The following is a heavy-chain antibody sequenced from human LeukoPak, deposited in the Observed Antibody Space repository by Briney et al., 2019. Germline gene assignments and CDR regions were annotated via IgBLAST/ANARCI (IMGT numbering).Heavy chain of an antibody. CDR1: GYTFTSYG. V-gene: IGHV1-18*01. CDR3: ARGFSYGDYVVAWFDP. J-gene: IGHJ5*02. Sequence: GASVKVSCKASGYTFTSYGISWVRQAPGQGLEWMGWISAYNGNTNYAQKLQGRVTMTTDTSTSTAYMELRSLRSDDTAVYYCARGFSYGDYVVAWFDPWGQGTLVTVSS. D-gene: IGHD4-17*01. CDR2: ISAYNGNT.